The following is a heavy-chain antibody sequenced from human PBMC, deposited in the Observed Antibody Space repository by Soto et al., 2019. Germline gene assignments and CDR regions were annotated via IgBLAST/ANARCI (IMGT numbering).Heavy chain of an antibody. CDR2: IFYSGST. CDR3: ARRYGYSFDY. Sequence: SETLSLSCTVSGGSINSYYWSWIRQPPGKGLEWIGFIFYSGSTNYNPSLKSRVTISIDTSKNQFSLKLSSVTAADTAVYYCARRYGYSFDYWGQGTLVTVSS. CDR1: GGSINSYY. V-gene: IGHV4-59*01. D-gene: IGHD4-4*01. J-gene: IGHJ4*02.